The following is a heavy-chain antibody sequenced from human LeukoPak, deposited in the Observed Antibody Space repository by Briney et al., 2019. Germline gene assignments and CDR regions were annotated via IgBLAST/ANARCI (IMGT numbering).Heavy chain of an antibody. CDR2: INPSGGRT. CDR3: ARDRGYYYDSSRYRDGDAFDI. V-gene: IGHV1-46*03. J-gene: IGHJ3*02. D-gene: IGHD3-22*01. CDR1: GYTFTSYY. Sequence: ASVKVSCKASGYTFTSYYMHWVRQAPGQGLEWMGIINPSGGRTSYAQKFQGRVTMTRDTSTSTGYMELSSLRSEDTALYYCARDRGYYYDSSRYRDGDAFDIWGQGTMVTVSS.